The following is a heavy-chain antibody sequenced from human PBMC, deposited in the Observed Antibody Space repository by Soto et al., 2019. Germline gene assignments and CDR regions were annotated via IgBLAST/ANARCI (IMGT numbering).Heavy chain of an antibody. CDR1: GFTLSSYG. Sequence: QVQLVESGGGVVQPGRSLRLSCAASGFTLSSYGMHWVRQAPGKGLEWVAVIWYDGSNKYYADSVKGRFTISRDNSKNTLYLQMNSLRAEDTAVYYCARSSMITFGGVIGPFDYWGQGTLVTVSS. V-gene: IGHV3-33*01. D-gene: IGHD3-16*01. CDR3: ARSSMITFGGVIGPFDY. CDR2: IWYDGSNK. J-gene: IGHJ4*02.